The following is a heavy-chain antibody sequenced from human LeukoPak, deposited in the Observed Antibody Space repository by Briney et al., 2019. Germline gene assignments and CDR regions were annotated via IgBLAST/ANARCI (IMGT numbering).Heavy chain of an antibody. V-gene: IGHV3-23*01. CDR3: AKGVGCSGGTCYSGHGMDV. J-gene: IGHJ6*02. CDR1: GFTFSSYA. Sequence: GGSLRLSCAASGFTFSSYAMSWVRQAPGKGLGWVAALSGSGTNTYYADSVKGRFTISRDNSKNTLYLQVNSLRAEDTAVYYCAKGVGCSGGTCYSGHGMDVWGQGTTVTVPS. D-gene: IGHD2-15*01. CDR2: LSGSGTNT.